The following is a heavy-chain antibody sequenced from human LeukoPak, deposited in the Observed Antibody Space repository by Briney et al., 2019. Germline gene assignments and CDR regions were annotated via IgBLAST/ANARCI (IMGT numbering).Heavy chain of an antibody. CDR2: INHSGST. Sequence: SETLSLTCGVSGGSFSGSWWNWIRQSPGKGLEWIGEINHSGSTNYNPSLKSRVIIFLDTSTNQFSLNLTSVTAADTAVYYCARASLYNNFWSGYYMARPHLDHWGQGTLVTVSS. J-gene: IGHJ4*02. CDR3: ARASLYNNFWSGYYMARPHLDH. CDR1: GGSFSGSW. D-gene: IGHD3-3*01. V-gene: IGHV4-34*01.